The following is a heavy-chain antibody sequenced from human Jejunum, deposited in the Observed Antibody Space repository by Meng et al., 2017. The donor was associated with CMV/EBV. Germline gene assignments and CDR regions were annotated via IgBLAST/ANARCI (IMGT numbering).Heavy chain of an antibody. CDR2: IKQDGSER. V-gene: IGHV3-7*01. Sequence: RYWMSWVRQAPGKGLEWVANIKQDGSERWYVDSVKGRFTISRDNSKNTLYLQMNSLRAEDTSVYYCVKDRGVPYYESLTGYSYFDYWGQGALVTVSS. J-gene: IGHJ4*02. CDR1: RYW. D-gene: IGHD3-9*01. CDR3: VKDRGVPYYESLTGYSYFDY.